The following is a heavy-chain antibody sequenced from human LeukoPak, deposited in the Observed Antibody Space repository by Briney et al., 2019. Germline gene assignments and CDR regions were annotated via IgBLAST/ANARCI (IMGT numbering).Heavy chain of an antibody. V-gene: IGHV3-23*01. J-gene: IGHJ5*02. Sequence: GGSLRLSCAAPGFTFSSYGMSWVRQAPGQGLEWVSSISGSTGITNYADSVKGRFTISRDNSKNTLYLQMNSLRAEDTAVYYCAKVSGSMVRAYNWFDPWGQGTLVTVSS. D-gene: IGHD3-10*01. CDR1: GFTFSSYG. CDR3: AKVSGSMVRAYNWFDP. CDR2: ISGSTGIT.